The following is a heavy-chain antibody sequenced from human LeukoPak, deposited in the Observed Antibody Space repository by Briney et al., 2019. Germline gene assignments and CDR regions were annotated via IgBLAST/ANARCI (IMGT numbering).Heavy chain of an antibody. CDR1: GFTLSSYE. Sequence: GGSLRLSCTASGFTLSSYEMSWIRQAPGKGLEWVSSIDYSGGSTYYADSVKGRFTISRDNSKNTLYLQLNSLRAEDTAVYYCARGPSGYHNTGGQGTLVTVSS. J-gene: IGHJ4*02. V-gene: IGHV3-23*01. CDR2: IDYSGGST. D-gene: IGHD5-12*01. CDR3: ARGPSGYHNT.